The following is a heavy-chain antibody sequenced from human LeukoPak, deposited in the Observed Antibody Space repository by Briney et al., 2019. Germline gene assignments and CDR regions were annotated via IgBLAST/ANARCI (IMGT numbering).Heavy chain of an antibody. CDR3: VKEGNGAFDI. V-gene: IGHV3-64D*09. D-gene: IGHD2-8*01. CDR1: GFTFSSYV. Sequence: GGSLRLSCSASGFTFSSYVMFWVRQAPGKGLEHVSAVSSIGGSTYYADSVKGRFTISRDNSKNTLYLQMISLRPEDTAVYYCVKEGNGAFDIWGQGTMVTVSS. J-gene: IGHJ3*02. CDR2: VSSIGGST.